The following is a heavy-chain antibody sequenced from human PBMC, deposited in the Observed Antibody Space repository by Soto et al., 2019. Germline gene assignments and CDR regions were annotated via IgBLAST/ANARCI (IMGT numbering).Heavy chain of an antibody. CDR1: GYSISSGYY. CDR2: IYHSGST. CDR3: ARVLPLNYFDY. V-gene: IGHV4-38-2*01. J-gene: IGHJ4*02. Sequence: KTSETLSLTCAVSGYSISSGYYWGWIRQPPGKGLEWIGSIYHSGSTYYNPSLKSRVTISVDTSKNQFSLKLSSVTAADTAVYYCARVLPLNYFDYWGQGTLVTVSS.